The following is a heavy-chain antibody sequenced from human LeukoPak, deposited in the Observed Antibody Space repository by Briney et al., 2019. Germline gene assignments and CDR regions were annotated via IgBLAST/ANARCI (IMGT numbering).Heavy chain of an antibody. V-gene: IGHV1-2*02. Sequence: ASVKVSCKASGYTFTGHYMHWVRQAPGQGLEWMGWINPNNGGTNYAQKFRGRVTLTRDTSISTAYMELSGLRSDDTAVYYCARDWTDLSTMLRGALYNRFDPWGQGTLVAVSS. CDR2: INPNNGGT. CDR1: GYTFTGHY. CDR3: ARDWTDLSTMLRGALYNRFDP. J-gene: IGHJ5*02. D-gene: IGHD3-10*01.